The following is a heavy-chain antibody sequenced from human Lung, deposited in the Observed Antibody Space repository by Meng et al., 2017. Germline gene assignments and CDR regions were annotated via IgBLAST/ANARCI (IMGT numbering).Heavy chain of an antibody. D-gene: IGHD3-10*01. CDR2: IYYSGST. CDR3: ARVDYYGSGSRGFDP. J-gene: IGHJ5*02. V-gene: IGHV4-39*07. CDR1: GGSISSSSYY. Sequence: QLQVHESGPVLVTPSEPLSLTCTVSGGSISSSSYYWGWIRQPPGKGLEWIGSIYYSGSTYYNPSLKSRVTISVDTSKNQFSLKLSSVTAADTAVYYCARVDYYGSGSRGFDPWGQGTLVTVSS.